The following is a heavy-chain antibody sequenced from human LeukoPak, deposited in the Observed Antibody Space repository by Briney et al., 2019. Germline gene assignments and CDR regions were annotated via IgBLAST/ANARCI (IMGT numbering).Heavy chain of an antibody. Sequence: GASVKVSCKASGYTFTSYGISWVRQAPGQGLEWMGWINTYNGNTNYAQKLQGRVTMTTDTSTSTAYMELRSLRSDDTAVYYCARSDSSGWDEYFQHWGQGTLSPSPQ. CDR3: ARSDSSGWDEYFQH. CDR2: INTYNGNT. CDR1: GYTFTSYG. D-gene: IGHD6-19*01. J-gene: IGHJ1*01. V-gene: IGHV1-18*01.